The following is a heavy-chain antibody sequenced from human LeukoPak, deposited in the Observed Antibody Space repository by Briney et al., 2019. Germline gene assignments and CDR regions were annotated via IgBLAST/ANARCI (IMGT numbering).Heavy chain of an antibody. J-gene: IGHJ4*02. CDR1: GYTFTGYY. V-gene: IGHV1-2*02. D-gene: IGHD3-22*01. CDR2: INPNSGGT. CDR3: ARVSSAYSETSY. Sequence: ASVKVSCKASGYTFTGYYMHWVRQAPGQGLEWMGWINPNSGGTNYAQKFQGRVTMTRDTSISTAYMELSRLRSDDTAVYYCARVSSAYSETSYWGQGTLVTVSS.